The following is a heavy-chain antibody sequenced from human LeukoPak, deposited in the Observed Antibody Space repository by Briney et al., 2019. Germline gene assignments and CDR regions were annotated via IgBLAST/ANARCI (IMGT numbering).Heavy chain of an antibody. V-gene: IGHV1-3*01. J-gene: IGHJ3*02. CDR1: GYTFTSYA. CDR3: ARSPTRAIAAFDI. CDR2: INAGNGNT. Sequence: ASVKVSCKASGYTFTSYAVHWVRQAPGQRLEWMGWINAGNGNTKYSQKFQGRVTITRDTSASTAYMERSSLRSEDTAVYYCARSPTRAIAAFDIWGQGTMVTVSS. D-gene: IGHD3-16*02.